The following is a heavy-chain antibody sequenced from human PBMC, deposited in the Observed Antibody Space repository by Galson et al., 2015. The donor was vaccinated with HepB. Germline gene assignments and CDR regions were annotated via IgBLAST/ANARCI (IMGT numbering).Heavy chain of an antibody. D-gene: IGHD6-19*01. V-gene: IGHV6-1*01. Sequence: CAISGDSVSSDSAAWNWIRQSPSRGLEWLGRTYYRSKWYNDYAVSVKSRVTINPDTSKNHFSLQLKSVTPEDTAVYYCARASQWLSHIDYWGQGTLVTVSS. J-gene: IGHJ4*02. CDR1: GDSVSSDSAA. CDR2: TYYRSKWYN. CDR3: ARASQWLSHIDY.